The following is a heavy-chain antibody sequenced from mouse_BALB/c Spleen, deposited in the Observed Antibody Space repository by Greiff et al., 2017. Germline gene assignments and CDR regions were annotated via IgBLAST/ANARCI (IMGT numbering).Heavy chain of an antibody. Sequence: EVQLVESGGGLVQPGGSRKLSCAASGFTFSSFGMHWVRQAPEKGLEWVAYISSGSSTIYYADTVKGRFTISRDNPKNTLFLQMTSLRSEDTAMYYCARSGVYYYGSSYVGYFDYWGQGTTLTVSS. J-gene: IGHJ2*01. V-gene: IGHV5-17*02. CDR3: ARSGVYYYGSSYVGYFDY. CDR2: ISSGSSTI. CDR1: GFTFSSFG. D-gene: IGHD1-1*01.